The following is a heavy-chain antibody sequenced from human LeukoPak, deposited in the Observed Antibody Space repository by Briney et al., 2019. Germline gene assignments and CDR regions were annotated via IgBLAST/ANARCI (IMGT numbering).Heavy chain of an antibody. CDR3: ARGRCSGGSCYYPTGPYYFDY. CDR2: INPNSGGT. J-gene: IGHJ4*02. V-gene: IGHV1-2*04. D-gene: IGHD2-15*01. CDR1: GYTFTGYY. Sequence: ASVKVSCKASGYTFTGYYMHWVRQAPGQGLEWMGWINPNSGGTNYAQKFQGWVTMTRDTSISTAYMELSSLRSEDTAVYYCARGRCSGGSCYYPTGPYYFDYWGQGTLVTVSS.